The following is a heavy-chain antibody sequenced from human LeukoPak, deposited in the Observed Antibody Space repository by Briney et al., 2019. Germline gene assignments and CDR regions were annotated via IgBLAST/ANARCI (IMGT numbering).Heavy chain of an antibody. CDR2: IYSGGST. V-gene: IGHV3-53*04. J-gene: IGHJ4*02. CDR1: GFTVSSNY. CDR3: AREVKKGIAAAGSRDY. D-gene: IGHD6-13*01. Sequence: GGSLRLSCAASGFTVSSNYMSWVRQAPGKGLEWVSVIYSGGSTYYADSVKGRFTISRHNSKNTLYLQMNSLRAEDTAVYYCAREVKKGIAAAGSRDYWGQGTLVTVSS.